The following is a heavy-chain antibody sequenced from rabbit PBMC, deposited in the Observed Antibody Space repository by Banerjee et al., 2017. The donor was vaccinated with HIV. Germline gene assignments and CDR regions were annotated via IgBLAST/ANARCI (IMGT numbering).Heavy chain of an antibody. V-gene: IGHV1S45*01. CDR1: GSTISSSDY. CDR3: ARAGGFKYYFNL. CDR2: IVAGSIGTT. D-gene: IGHD1-1*01. Sequence: QEQLVESGGGLVQPEGSLTLTCKAKGSTISSSDYMCWVRQAPGKGLEWIGCIVAGSIGTTYCARWAKGRFTISKTSSTTVTLQMTSLTAADTATYFCARAGGFKYYFNLWDPGTLVTVS. J-gene: IGHJ4*01.